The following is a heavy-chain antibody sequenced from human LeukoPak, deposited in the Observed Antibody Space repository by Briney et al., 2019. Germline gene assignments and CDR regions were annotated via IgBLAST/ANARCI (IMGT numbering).Heavy chain of an antibody. Sequence: PSETLSLTCTVSGDSVNSKTYYWTWIRQPAGKGLEWIGRIYSTGSTTYNPPLKSRVTISIDASKNQFSLTLTSVTAADTALYYCARDGHSNGWTFFDSWGQGTLVTVSS. V-gene: IGHV4-61*02. D-gene: IGHD6-19*01. CDR3: ARDGHSNGWTFFDS. CDR2: IYSTGST. J-gene: IGHJ4*02. CDR1: GDSVNSKTYY.